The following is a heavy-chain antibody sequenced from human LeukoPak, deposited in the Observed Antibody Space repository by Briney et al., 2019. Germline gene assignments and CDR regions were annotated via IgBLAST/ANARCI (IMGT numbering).Heavy chain of an antibody. CDR1: GFTFSSYW. J-gene: IGHJ4*02. Sequence: GGSLRLSCAGSGFTFSSYWMNWVRQAPGKGLEWVANIKEDGTQKYYVDSVEGRFTISRDNAKNSLYLQMNSLRAEDTAVYFCARRLGHTGACDYWGQGSLVIVSS. V-gene: IGHV3-7*03. CDR2: IKEDGTQK. D-gene: IGHD1/OR15-1a*01. CDR3: ARRLGHTGACDY.